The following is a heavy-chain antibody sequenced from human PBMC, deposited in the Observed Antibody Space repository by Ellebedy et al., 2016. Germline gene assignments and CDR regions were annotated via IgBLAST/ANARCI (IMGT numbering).Heavy chain of an antibody. CDR2: IYPGDSDT. J-gene: IGHJ6*02. V-gene: IGHV5-51*01. Sequence: GESLKISCKGSGYSFTRYWIGWVRQLPGKGLEWMGIIYPGDSDTRYSPSFQGQVTISADKYISTAYLQWSSLKASDTAMYYCARINYYDSSGYSPPNNYHGMDVWGQGTTVTVSS. D-gene: IGHD3-22*01. CDR3: ARINYYDSSGYSPPNNYHGMDV. CDR1: GYSFTRYW.